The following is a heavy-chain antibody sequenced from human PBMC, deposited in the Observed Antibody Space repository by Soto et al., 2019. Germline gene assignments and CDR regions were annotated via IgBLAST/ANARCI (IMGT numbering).Heavy chain of an antibody. CDR3: VKGSSSSRPYYFDY. CDR1: GFTFSSSA. Sequence: GGSLRLSCAASGFTFSSSAMSWVRQAPGKGLEWVSAISGSGGSTYYADSVKGRFTISRDNSKNTLYLQMNSLGAEDTAVYYCVKGSSSSRPYYFDYWGQGSLVTVSS. CDR2: ISGSGGST. D-gene: IGHD2-2*01. J-gene: IGHJ4*02. V-gene: IGHV3-23*01.